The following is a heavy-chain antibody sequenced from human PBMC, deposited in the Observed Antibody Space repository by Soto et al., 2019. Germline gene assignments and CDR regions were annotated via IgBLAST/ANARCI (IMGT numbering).Heavy chain of an antibody. CDR2: INSDGSST. V-gene: IGHV3-74*01. J-gene: IGHJ6*03. Sequence: EVQLVESGGGLVQPGGSLRLSCAASGFTFSSYWMHWVRQAPGKGLVWVSRINSDGSSTSYADSVKGRFTISRDNAKNTLYLQMNSLRAEDTAVYYCARARTGYSYRYYYYYYYMDVWGKGTTVTVSS. CDR3: ARARTGYSYRYYYYYYYMDV. D-gene: IGHD3-9*01. CDR1: GFTFSSYW.